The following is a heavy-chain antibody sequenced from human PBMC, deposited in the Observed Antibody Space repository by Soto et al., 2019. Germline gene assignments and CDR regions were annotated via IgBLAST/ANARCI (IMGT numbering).Heavy chain of an antibody. J-gene: IGHJ6*03. CDR2: ISWNSGSI. CDR1: GFTFDDYA. D-gene: IGHD3-10*01. Sequence: EVQLVESGGGLVQPGRSLRLSCAASGFTFDDYAMHWVRQAPGKGLEWVSGISWNSGSIGYADSVKGRFTISRDNAKNSLYLQMNSLRAEDTALYYCAKDIIRRGGRGPIDYYYYYMDVWGKGTTVTVSS. V-gene: IGHV3-9*01. CDR3: AKDIIRRGGRGPIDYYYYYMDV.